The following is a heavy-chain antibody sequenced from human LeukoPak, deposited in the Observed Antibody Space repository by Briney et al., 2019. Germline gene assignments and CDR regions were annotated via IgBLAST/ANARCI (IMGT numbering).Heavy chain of an antibody. J-gene: IGHJ4*01. V-gene: IGHV3-72*01. CDR1: GFTFSDYY. D-gene: IGHD4-17*01. CDR3: AREHYGPDY. CDR2: SRNKANSYTT. Sequence: TGGSLRLSCVVSGFTFSDYYMDWVRQAPGKGLEWVGRSRNKANSYTTEYAASVKGRFTISRDDSKNSLYLQMNSLKTEDTAVYYCAREHYGPDYWGHGTLVTVSS.